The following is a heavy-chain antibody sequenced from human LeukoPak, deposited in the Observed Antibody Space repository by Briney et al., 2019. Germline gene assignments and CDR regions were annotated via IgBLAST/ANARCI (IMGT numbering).Heavy chain of an antibody. D-gene: IGHD5-18*01. CDR1: GGSFSGYY. V-gene: IGHV4-34*01. J-gene: IGHJ5*02. CDR3: ARVGRRGYRVNNWFDP. Sequence: SETLSLTCAVYGGSFSGYYWSWIRQPPGKGLEWIGEINHSGSTNYNPSLKSRATISVDTSKNQFSLKLSSVTAADRAVYYCARVGRRGYRVNNWFDPWGQGTLVTVSS. CDR2: INHSGST.